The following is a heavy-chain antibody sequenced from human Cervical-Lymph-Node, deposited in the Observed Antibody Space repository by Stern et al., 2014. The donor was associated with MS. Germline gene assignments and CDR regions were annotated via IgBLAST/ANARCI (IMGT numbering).Heavy chain of an antibody. J-gene: IGHJ4*02. D-gene: IGHD1-26*01. CDR1: GDTFSSYA. CDR2: ITPVFGTT. CDR3: ARGGGLVGYFDY. Sequence: QDQLVQSGAEVNKPGSSVKVSCKASGDTFSSYAINWVRPVPGQGLEWLGGITPVFGTTNYAQKFQGRVTITADKSTNTAYMELMTLRSEDTAVYYCARGGGLVGYFDYWGQGTLVSVSS. V-gene: IGHV1-69*14.